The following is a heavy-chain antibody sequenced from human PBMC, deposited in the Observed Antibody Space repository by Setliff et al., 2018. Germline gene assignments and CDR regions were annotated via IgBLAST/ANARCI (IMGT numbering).Heavy chain of an antibody. J-gene: IGHJ6*03. Sequence: ASVKVSCKASGYTFTDYYIHWVREAPGQGLEWMGRINPNSGGTNYAQKFQGRVTIITDESTTTAYMELSSLTSADTAVYYCAREGVDTRSSTDYRYYMDVWGKGTTVTVSS. CDR2: INPNSGGT. CDR3: AREGVDTRSSTDYRYYMDV. V-gene: IGHV1-2*06. CDR1: GYTFTDYY. D-gene: IGHD5-18*01.